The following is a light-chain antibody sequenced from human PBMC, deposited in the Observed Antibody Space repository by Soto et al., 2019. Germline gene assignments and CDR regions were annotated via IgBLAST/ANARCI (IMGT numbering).Light chain of an antibody. CDR1: QSISSW. J-gene: IGKJ4*01. CDR3: QQYETLPLT. CDR2: KAS. V-gene: IGKV1-5*03. Sequence: DIPMTQSPSTLSASVGDRVTIGCRASQSISSWLAWYQQKPGKAPKLLIYKASILESGVPSRFSGSGSATEFTLTISSLQPEYFASYYCQQYETLPLTFGGGTKVEIK.